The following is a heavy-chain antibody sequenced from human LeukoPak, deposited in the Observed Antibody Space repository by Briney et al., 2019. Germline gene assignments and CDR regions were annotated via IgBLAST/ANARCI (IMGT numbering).Heavy chain of an antibody. D-gene: IGHD4-11*01. CDR3: ARGSDYSKSPHFDY. V-gene: IGHV4-59*01. CDR1: GGSISSYY. Sequence: SETLSLTCTVSGGSISSYYWSWIRQPPGKGLEYIGYIYYSGYTNYNPSLKSRVTISVDTSKNQFSLKLSSVTAADTAVYYCARGSDYSKSPHFDYWGQGTLVTVSS. CDR2: IYYSGYT. J-gene: IGHJ4*02.